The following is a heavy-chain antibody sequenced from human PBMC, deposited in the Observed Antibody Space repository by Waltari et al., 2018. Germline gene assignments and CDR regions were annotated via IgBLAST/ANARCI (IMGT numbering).Heavy chain of an antibody. J-gene: IGHJ6*03. CDR2: MYDSGST. CDR1: GGSMSSRSYY. D-gene: IGHD2-2*01. Sequence: QLQLQESGPGLVKPSETLSLTCTVSGGSMSSRSYYWGWIRQPPGKGLEWIGTMYDSGSTYYSPSLKSRVTMSVDTSKKQFSLKLSSVTAADTAVYYCARHGWRVVVVYMDVWGKGTTVTVSS. V-gene: IGHV4-39*01. CDR3: ARHGWRVVVVYMDV.